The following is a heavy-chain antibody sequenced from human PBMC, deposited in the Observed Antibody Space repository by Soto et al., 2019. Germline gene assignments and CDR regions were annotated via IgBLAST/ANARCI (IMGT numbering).Heavy chain of an antibody. CDR1: GGSISSSSYY. CDR2: IYYSGST. J-gene: IGHJ4*02. Sequence: QLQLQESGPGLVKPSETLSLTCTVSGGSISSSSYYWGWIRQPPGKGLEWIGSIYYSGSTYYNPSLKSRVTISVDTSKNQFSLKLSSVTAADTAVYYCAASPIVATIFAYWGQGTLVTVSS. CDR3: AASPIVATIFAY. V-gene: IGHV4-39*01. D-gene: IGHD5-12*01.